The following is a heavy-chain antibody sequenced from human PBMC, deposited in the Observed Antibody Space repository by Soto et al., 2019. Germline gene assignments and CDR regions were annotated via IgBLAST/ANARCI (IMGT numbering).Heavy chain of an antibody. J-gene: IGHJ4*02. CDR1: GDSVTSNVW. D-gene: IGHD6-19*01. V-gene: IGHV4-4*02. CDR3: ARDAAVPGESDRFDY. CDR2: AYHNGLT. Sequence: SETLSLTCTVSGDSVTSNVWWSWVRQPPGKGLEWIGEAYHNGLTDYNPSLKSRVTMSVDTTKNEFSLKLTSLTAADTAIYYCARDAAVPGESDRFDYWGQGTLVTVSS.